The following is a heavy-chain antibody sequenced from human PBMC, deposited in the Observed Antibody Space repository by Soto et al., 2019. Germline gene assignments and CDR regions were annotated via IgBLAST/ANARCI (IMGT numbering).Heavy chain of an antibody. CDR3: AWYASRRYWLDS. J-gene: IGHJ5*01. Sequence: SVRVSCKASGGTFSSYAISWVRPAPGQGLEWRGGLIPIFGTENYAQKFQGRVTITADKSTSTAYMELSSLRSEDTAVYYFAWYASRRYWLDSWAQGALVTVSS. V-gene: IGHV1-69*06. CDR1: GGTFSSYA. D-gene: IGHD6-13*01. CDR2: LIPIFGTE.